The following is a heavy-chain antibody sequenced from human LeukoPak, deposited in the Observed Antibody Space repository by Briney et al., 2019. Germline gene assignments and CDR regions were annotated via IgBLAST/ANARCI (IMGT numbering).Heavy chain of an antibody. CDR1: GYTFTGYY. V-gene: IGHV1-46*01. CDR2: INPSGGST. CDR3: ARDLELYYGSGSKIDY. J-gene: IGHJ4*02. D-gene: IGHD3-10*01. Sequence: GASVKVSCKASGYTFTGYYMHWVRQAPGQGLEWMGIINPSGGSTSYAQKFQGRVTMTRDMSTSTVYMELSSLRSEDTAVYYCARDLELYYGSGSKIDYWGQGTLVTVSS.